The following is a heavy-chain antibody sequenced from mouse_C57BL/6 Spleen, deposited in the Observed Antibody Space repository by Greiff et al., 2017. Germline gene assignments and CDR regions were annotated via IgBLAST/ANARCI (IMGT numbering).Heavy chain of an antibody. CDR1: GYTFTGYW. J-gene: IGHJ2*01. Sequence: QVQLQQSGAELMKPGASVKLSCQAPGYTFTGYWIEWVKQRPGHGLEWLGEILPGSGSTSYNEKSKGKATFTADTSSNTDYMQLSSLTTEDSAIYYCARRLSLGFDYWGQGTTRTVSS. D-gene: IGHD6-2*01. CDR3: ARRLSLGFDY. V-gene: IGHV1-9*01. CDR2: ILPGSGST.